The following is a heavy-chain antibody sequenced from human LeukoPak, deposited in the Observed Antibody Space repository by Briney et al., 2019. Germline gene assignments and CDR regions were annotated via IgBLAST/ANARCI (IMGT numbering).Heavy chain of an antibody. J-gene: IGHJ4*02. V-gene: IGHV1-18*01. CDR1: GYTFAHFG. CDR3: ARVEPDYYYGSGSYSGFDY. D-gene: IGHD3-10*01. Sequence: ASVKDSCKASGYTFAHFGITWVRQAPGQGLEWMGWIRAYNGHANYAQNLQGRVTVTTDTSTSTAYMELKSLRSDDTAVYYCARVEPDYYYGSGSYSGFDYWGQGTLVTVSS. CDR2: IRAYNGHA.